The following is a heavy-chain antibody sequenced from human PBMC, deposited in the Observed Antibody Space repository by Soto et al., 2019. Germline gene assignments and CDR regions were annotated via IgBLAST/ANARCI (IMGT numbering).Heavy chain of an antibody. CDR1: GFTFSSFS. CDR3: ARTTAVAGTPEFDY. J-gene: IGHJ4*02. V-gene: IGHV3-30*09. Sequence: QVQLVESGGGVVQPGRSLRLSCAASGFTFSSFSLHWVRQAPGKGLEWLALISYDGSNKYNADSVKGRFAISRDNSKNTLYLQLNSLRPEDTGVYYCARTTAVAGTPEFDYWGQGTLVTVSS. CDR2: ISYDGSNK. D-gene: IGHD6-19*01.